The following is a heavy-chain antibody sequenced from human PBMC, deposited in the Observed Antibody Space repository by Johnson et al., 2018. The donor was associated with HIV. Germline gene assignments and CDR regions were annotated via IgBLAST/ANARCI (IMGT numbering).Heavy chain of an antibody. CDR1: GFTFTSFA. V-gene: IGHV3-30-3*01. J-gene: IGHJ3*02. CDR3: VRRFYDSSAFDI. D-gene: IGHD3-22*01. CDR2: ISYDGSNK. Sequence: QVQLVESGGGVVQPGTSLRLSCAASGFTFTSFAMHWVRQAPGKGLEWVAFISYDGSNKSFTDSVRGRFTISRDNSKNTLFLQMNSLRAEDTAVYYCVRRFYDSSAFDIWGQGTMVTVSS.